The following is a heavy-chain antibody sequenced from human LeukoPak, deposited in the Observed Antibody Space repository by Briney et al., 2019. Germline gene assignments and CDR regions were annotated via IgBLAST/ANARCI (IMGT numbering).Heavy chain of an antibody. D-gene: IGHD2-15*01. Sequence: SETLSLTCAVYGGSFSGYYWSWIRQPPGTGLELIGEINHSGSTNYNPSLKSRVTISVGTSKNQFSLKLSSVTAADTAVYYCAREMGPVVAAPRRNWFDPWGQGTLVTVSS. J-gene: IGHJ5*02. V-gene: IGHV4-34*01. CDR1: GGSFSGYY. CDR3: AREMGPVVAAPRRNWFDP. CDR2: INHSGST.